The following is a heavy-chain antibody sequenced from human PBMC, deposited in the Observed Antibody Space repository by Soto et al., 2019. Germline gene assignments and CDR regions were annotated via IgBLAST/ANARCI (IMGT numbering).Heavy chain of an antibody. Sequence: QITLKESGPTLVKPTQTLTLTCSFPVFSLSTSGVGVGWIRQPPRKALEWLALIYWNDDKRYSPSPKSRVTITKDTSKNQVVLTLPNMDPVDTATYYGAHSFLETYGGYEDYWGQGTLVTVSS. CDR1: VFSLSTSGVG. V-gene: IGHV2-5*01. J-gene: IGHJ4*02. CDR2: IYWNDDK. D-gene: IGHD5-12*01. CDR3: AHSFLETYGGYEDY.